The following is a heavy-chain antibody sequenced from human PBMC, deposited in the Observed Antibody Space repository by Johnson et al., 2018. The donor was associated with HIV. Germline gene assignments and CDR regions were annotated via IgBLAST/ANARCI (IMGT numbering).Heavy chain of an antibody. V-gene: IGHV3-7*05. Sequence: VLLVESGGGLVQPGGSLRLSCAASGFTFSSYAMGWVRQAPGKGLEWVANIKQDGSEKYYVDSLKGRFTISRDNAKNSLYLQMNSLRAEDTAVYYCATFGGGSFHAFDIWGQGTMVTVSS. J-gene: IGHJ3*02. CDR2: IKQDGSEK. D-gene: IGHD1-26*01. CDR1: GFTFSSYA. CDR3: ATFGGGSFHAFDI.